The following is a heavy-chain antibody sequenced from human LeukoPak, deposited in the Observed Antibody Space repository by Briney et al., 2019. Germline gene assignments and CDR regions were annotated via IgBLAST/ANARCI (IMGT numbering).Heavy chain of an antibody. CDR1: GYTFTSYG. D-gene: IGHD3-3*01. CDR3: ARDITIFESGFDP. V-gene: IGHV1-18*01. J-gene: IGHJ5*02. Sequence: GASVKVSCKASGYTFTSYGISWVRQAPGQGLEWMGWISAYNGNTNYAQKLQGRVTMITDASTSTAYMELRSLRSDDTAVYYCARDITIFESGFDPWGQGTLVTVSS. CDR2: ISAYNGNT.